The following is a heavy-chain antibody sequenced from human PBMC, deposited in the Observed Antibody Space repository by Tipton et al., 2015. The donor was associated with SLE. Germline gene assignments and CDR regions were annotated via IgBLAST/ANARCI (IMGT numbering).Heavy chain of an antibody. D-gene: IGHD2-21*01. CDR2: IYTSGST. J-gene: IGHJ4*02. Sequence: TLSLTCTVSGGSISSGSYYWSWIRQPAGKGLEWIGRIYTSGSTNYNPSLKSRVTISVDTSKNQFSLKLSSVAAADTAVYYCARDVVPHYWGQGTLVTVSS. CDR1: GGSISSGSYY. CDR3: ARDVVPHY. V-gene: IGHV4-61*02.